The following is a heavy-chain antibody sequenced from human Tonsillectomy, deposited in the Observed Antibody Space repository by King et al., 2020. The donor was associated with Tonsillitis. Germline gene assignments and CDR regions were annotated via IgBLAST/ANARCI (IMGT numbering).Heavy chain of an antibody. V-gene: IGHV3-48*01. J-gene: IGHJ3*02. CDR3: ARKGSGSGGYAFDI. Sequence: VQLVESGGGLVQPGGSLRLSCVASGFTFSSYSMNWVRQAPGKGLEWVSYVSSSSSTIFYADSVKGRFTIARDNANNSLYLQMNSLRAEGTAVYYCARKGSGSGGYAFDIWGQGTMVTVSS. CDR2: VSSSSSTI. CDR1: GFTFSSYS. D-gene: IGHD6-19*01.